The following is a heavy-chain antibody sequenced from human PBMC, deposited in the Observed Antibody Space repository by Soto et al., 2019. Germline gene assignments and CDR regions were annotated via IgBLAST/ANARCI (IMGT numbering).Heavy chain of an antibody. CDR3: ARDSPRFSIKDIVVVVAADLGAFDI. V-gene: IGHV1-69*13. CDR1: GGTFSSYA. CDR2: IIPIFGTA. D-gene: IGHD2-15*01. Sequence: SVKVSCKASGGTFSSYAISWVQQAPGQGLEWMGGIIPIFGTANYAQKFQGRVTITADESTSTAYMELSSLRSEDTAVYYCARDSPRFSIKDIVVVVAADLGAFDIWGQGTMVTVSS. J-gene: IGHJ3*02.